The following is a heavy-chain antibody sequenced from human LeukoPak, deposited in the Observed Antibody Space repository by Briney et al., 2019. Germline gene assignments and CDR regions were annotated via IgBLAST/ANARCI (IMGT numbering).Heavy chain of an antibody. Sequence: ASLKVSCKAAGYTFTGYYMHWVRQAPGQGLECMGWINPNSGVTNYAQKFQGRVTMTRDTSITTAYMELSRLRSDDTAVYYCARGGDIVVVPAPMGIDYWGQGTLITVAS. D-gene: IGHD2-2*01. CDR3: ARGGDIVVVPAPMGIDY. CDR1: GYTFTGYY. J-gene: IGHJ4*02. CDR2: INPNSGVT. V-gene: IGHV1-2*02.